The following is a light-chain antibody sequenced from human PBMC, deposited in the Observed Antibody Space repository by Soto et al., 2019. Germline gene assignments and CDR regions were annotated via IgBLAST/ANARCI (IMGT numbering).Light chain of an antibody. Sequence: QSVLTQPPSVSAAPGQGVTISCSGSSSNIGGNSVSWYQQLPGTAPKLLIYDDDKRPSGIPDRFSGSKSGTSATLGITGLQTGDAADYYCATWDSSLSAYVFGTGTKVTVL. CDR3: ATWDSSLSAYV. J-gene: IGLJ1*01. V-gene: IGLV1-51*01. CDR1: SSNIGGNS. CDR2: DDD.